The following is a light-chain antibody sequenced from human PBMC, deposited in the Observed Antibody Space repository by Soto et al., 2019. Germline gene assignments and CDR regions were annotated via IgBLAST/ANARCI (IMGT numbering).Light chain of an antibody. V-gene: IGKV1-5*01. CDR3: LRYNAFSQT. CDR2: DAS. CDR1: QSMHDW. J-gene: IGKJ1*01. Sequence: DIQMTQSPSTLSASVGDRVIITCRASQSMHDWLAWYQQKPGKAPKVLIYDASSLQSGVPSRFSGSGSGTEFTLTIGSLQPDDVATYYCLRYNAFSQTFGQGTKVEI.